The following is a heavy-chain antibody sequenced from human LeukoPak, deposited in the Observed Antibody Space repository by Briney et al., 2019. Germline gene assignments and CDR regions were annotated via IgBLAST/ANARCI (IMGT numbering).Heavy chain of an antibody. CDR1: GFTFDDYA. Sequence: GGSLRLSCAASGFTFDDYAMHWVRQAPGKGLEWVSLISWDGGSTYYADSVKGRFTISRDNSKNSLYLQMKSLRAEDTALYYCAKESSTSFDYWGQGTLVTVSS. V-gene: IGHV3-43D*03. J-gene: IGHJ4*02. CDR2: ISWDGGST. D-gene: IGHD6-6*01. CDR3: AKESSTSFDY.